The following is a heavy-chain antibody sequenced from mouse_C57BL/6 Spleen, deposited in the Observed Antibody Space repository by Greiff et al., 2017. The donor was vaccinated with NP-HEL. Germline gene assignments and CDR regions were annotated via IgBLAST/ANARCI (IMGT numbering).Heavy chain of an antibody. D-gene: IGHD1-1*01. CDR3: ARHYYGSSRWYFDV. CDR2: IYPGSGST. CDR1: GYTFTSYW. V-gene: IGHV1-55*01. Sequence: QVQLQQPGAELVKPGASVKMSCKASGYTFTSYWITWVKQRPGQGLEWIGDIYPGSGSTNYNEKFKSKATLTVDTSSSTAYMQLSSLTSEDSAVYYCARHYYGSSRWYFDVWGTGTTVTVSS. J-gene: IGHJ1*03.